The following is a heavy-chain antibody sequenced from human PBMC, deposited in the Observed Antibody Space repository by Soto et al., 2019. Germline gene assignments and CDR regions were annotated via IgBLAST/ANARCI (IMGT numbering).Heavy chain of an antibody. V-gene: IGHV3-23*01. D-gene: IGHD1-1*01. J-gene: IGHJ6*02. CDR1: GFTFSTYA. CDR3: VKGYWKGDV. CDR2: ISGRGGSI. Sequence: EVQLLESGGGLVQPGGSLRLSCAASGFTFSTYAMNWVRQAPGNGLEWVSAISGRGGSIHYADSVKGRFTISRDNSKNTLYLQMNSLRVEDTAVYHCVKGYWKGDVWGQGTTVTVSS.